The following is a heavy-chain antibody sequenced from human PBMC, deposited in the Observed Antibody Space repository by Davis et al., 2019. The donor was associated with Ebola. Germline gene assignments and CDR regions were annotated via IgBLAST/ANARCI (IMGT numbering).Heavy chain of an antibody. Sequence: ASVKVSCKASGYTFTGYYMHWVRQAPGQGLEWMGWINPNSGGTNYAQKFQGRVTMTRDTSISTAYMELSRLRSDDTAVYYCARVWYSSGWGDYWGQGTLVTVSS. J-gene: IGHJ4*02. CDR2: INPNSGGT. D-gene: IGHD6-19*01. CDR3: ARVWYSSGWGDY. CDR1: GYTFTGYY. V-gene: IGHV1-2*02.